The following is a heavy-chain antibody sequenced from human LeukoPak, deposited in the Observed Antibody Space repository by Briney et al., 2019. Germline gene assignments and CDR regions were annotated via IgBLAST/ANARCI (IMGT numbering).Heavy chain of an antibody. Sequence: GGSLTLSCAASGFTFSSYTMNWVRQAPGKGLEWVSAIGGRGGSTFYADSVKGRFTISRDNAKNSLCLQMNSLRDEDTAVYYCARVLVRGVTVFDYWGQGTLVTVSS. CDR2: IGGRGGST. J-gene: IGHJ4*02. CDR3: ARVLVRGVTVFDY. V-gene: IGHV3-23*01. D-gene: IGHD3-10*01. CDR1: GFTFSSYT.